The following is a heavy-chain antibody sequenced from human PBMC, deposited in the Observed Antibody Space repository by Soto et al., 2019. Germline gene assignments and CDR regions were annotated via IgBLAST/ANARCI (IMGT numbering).Heavy chain of an antibody. CDR2: IYYSGST. J-gene: IGHJ4*02. CDR1: GGSISSGGYY. D-gene: IGHD1-1*01. CDR3: VRWPQLEPRFDY. V-gene: IGHV4-31*03. Sequence: QVQLQESGPGLVKPSQTLSLTCTVSGGSISSGGYYWSWIRQHPGKGLEWIGYIYYSGSTYYNPSLKSRVTISVDPAKNQCSLQLSSGTAADTAVYYCVRWPQLEPRFDYWGQGTLVTVSS.